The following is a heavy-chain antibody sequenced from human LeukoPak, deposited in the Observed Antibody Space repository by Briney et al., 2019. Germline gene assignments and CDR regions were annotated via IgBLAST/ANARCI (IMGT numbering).Heavy chain of an antibody. CDR2: IYTTGST. Sequence: SETLSLTCSVSGGSISSGSYDWGCISQPAGEGLEGIGRIYTTGSTNDNPSLKSRVTISVDTSKNQVSLKLSSVTAADTAVYYCARGCDSSGWWKDFDYWGQGTLVTVSS. CDR1: GGSISSGSYD. CDR3: ARGCDSSGWWKDFDY. V-gene: IGHV4-61*02. J-gene: IGHJ4*02. D-gene: IGHD6-19*01.